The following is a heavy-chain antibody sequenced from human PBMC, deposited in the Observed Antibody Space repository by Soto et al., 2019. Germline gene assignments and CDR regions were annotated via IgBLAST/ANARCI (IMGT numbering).Heavy chain of an antibody. CDR2: INHSGST. Sequence: SETLSLTCAVYGGSFSGYYWSWIRQPPGKGLEWIGEINHSGSTNYNPSLKSRVTISVDTSKNQFSLKLSSVTAADTAVYYCARGGIRFLEWLHYYYYGMDVWGQGNMVTVSS. V-gene: IGHV4-34*01. J-gene: IGHJ6*02. CDR1: GGSFSGYY. D-gene: IGHD3-3*01. CDR3: ARGGIRFLEWLHYYYYGMDV.